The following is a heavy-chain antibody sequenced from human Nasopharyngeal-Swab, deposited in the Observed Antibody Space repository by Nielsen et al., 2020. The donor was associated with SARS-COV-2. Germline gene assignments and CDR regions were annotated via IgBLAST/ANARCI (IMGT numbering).Heavy chain of an antibody. D-gene: IGHD1-26*01. Sequence: GKSLKISCAASGFTFSSYAMHWVRQAPGKGLEWVAVISYDGSNKYYADSVKGRFTISRDNSKNTLYLQMNSLRAEDTAVYYCARAAGGSYVAPFDYWGQGTLVTVSS. CDR3: ARAAGGSYVAPFDY. CDR2: ISYDGSNK. CDR1: GFTFSSYA. V-gene: IGHV3-30*04. J-gene: IGHJ4*02.